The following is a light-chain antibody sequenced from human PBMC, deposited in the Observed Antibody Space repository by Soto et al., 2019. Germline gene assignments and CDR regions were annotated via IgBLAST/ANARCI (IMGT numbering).Light chain of an antibody. Sequence: DIQLTQSTSFLSASVGDRVTITCRASQGISSYLAWYQQKPGKAPKLLIYAASTLQSGVPSRFSGSGSGTDFTLTISCLQSEDFATYYCQQYYSYLVTFGQGTKVDIK. CDR1: QGISSY. CDR2: AAS. J-gene: IGKJ1*01. V-gene: IGKV1-9*01. CDR3: QQYYSYLVT.